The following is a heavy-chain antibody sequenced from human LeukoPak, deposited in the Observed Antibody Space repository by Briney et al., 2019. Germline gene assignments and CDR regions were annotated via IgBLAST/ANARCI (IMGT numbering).Heavy chain of an antibody. Sequence: SVKVSCKASGYTFTGYNIHWVRQAPGQGLEWMGGIIPIFGTANYAQKFQGRVTVTTDESTSTAYMELSSLRSEDTAVYYCARGGLYSSSSSFDYWGQGTLVTVSS. CDR2: IIPIFGTA. CDR1: GYTFTGYN. CDR3: ARGGLYSSSSSFDY. V-gene: IGHV1-69*05. D-gene: IGHD6-6*01. J-gene: IGHJ4*02.